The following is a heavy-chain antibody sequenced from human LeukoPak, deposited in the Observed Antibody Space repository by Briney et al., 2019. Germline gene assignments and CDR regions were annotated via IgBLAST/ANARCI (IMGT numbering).Heavy chain of an antibody. CDR2: ISSNGGST. CDR3: ARVSSLGYYMDV. Sequence: GGSLRLSCAASGFTVSSYAMHWVRQAPGKGLEYVSAISSNGGSTYYANSVKGRFTISRDNSKNTLYLQMGSLRAEDMAVYYCARVSSLGYYMDVWGKGTTVTVSS. J-gene: IGHJ6*03. V-gene: IGHV3-64*01. D-gene: IGHD3-16*01. CDR1: GFTVSSYA.